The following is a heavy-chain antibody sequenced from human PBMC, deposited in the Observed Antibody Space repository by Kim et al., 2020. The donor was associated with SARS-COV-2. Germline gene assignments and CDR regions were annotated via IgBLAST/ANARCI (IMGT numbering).Heavy chain of an antibody. V-gene: IGHV3-48*02. CDR1: GFNFNTYS. Sequence: GGSLRLSCAASGFNFNTYSMNWVRQAPGKGLEWVSYISSSTTMYYADSVRGRFTISRDNAKNSLFLQMNSLREEDTAVYYCARCPLSMTMVRGMSTTTLLCYYNMHVWGQGTTVTVSS. D-gene: IGHD3-10*01. CDR2: ISSSTTM. CDR3: ARCPLSMTMVRGMSTTTLLCYYNMHV. J-gene: IGHJ6*02.